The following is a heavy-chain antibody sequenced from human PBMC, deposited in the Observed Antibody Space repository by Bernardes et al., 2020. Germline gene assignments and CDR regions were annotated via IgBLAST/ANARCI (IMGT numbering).Heavy chain of an antibody. CDR3: ARTQNMVQGVIMDY. Sequence: SETLSLTCTVSGGSISSYHWSWIRQPPGKGLEWIGYIYYSGSTNYNPSLKSRVTISVDTSKNQFSLKLSSVTAADTAVYYCARTQNMVQGVIMDYWGQGTLVTVSS. J-gene: IGHJ4*02. V-gene: IGHV4-59*01. CDR1: GGSISSYH. D-gene: IGHD3-10*01. CDR2: IYYSGST.